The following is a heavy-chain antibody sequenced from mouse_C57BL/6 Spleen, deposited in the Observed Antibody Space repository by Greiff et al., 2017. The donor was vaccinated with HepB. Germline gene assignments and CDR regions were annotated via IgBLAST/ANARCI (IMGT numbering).Heavy chain of an antibody. CDR2: IDPETGGT. J-gene: IGHJ2*01. CDR1: GYTFTDYE. Sequence: QVQLQQSGAELVRPGASVTLSCKASGYTFTDYEMHWVKQTTVHGLEWIGAIDPETGGTAYNQKFKGKAILTADKSSSTAYMELRSLTSEDSAVYYCTRGRYYGSFDYWGQGTTLTVSS. D-gene: IGHD1-1*01. V-gene: IGHV1-15*01. CDR3: TRGRYYGSFDY.